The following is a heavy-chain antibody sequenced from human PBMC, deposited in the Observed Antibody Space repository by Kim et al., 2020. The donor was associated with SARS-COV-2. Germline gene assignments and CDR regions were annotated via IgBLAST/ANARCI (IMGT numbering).Heavy chain of an antibody. CDR3: ARDGRVEFSFDY. J-gene: IGHJ4*02. D-gene: IGHD1-26*01. V-gene: IGHV3-66*01. Sequence: YYADSVKGRFTISRDKSKNTLYLQMNSLRAEDTAVYYCARDGRVEFSFDYWGQGTLVTVSS.